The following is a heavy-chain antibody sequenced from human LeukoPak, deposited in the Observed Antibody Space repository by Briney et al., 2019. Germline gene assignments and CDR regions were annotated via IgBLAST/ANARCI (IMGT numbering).Heavy chain of an antibody. Sequence: PGGSLRLSCAASGFTFSGYAMNWVRQAPGKGLEWVSSISSSSSYIYYADSVKGRFTISRDNAKNSLYLQMNSLRAEDTAVYYCARSPSFLSAGTRGGFDYWGQGTLVTVSS. J-gene: IGHJ4*02. CDR3: ARSPSFLSAGTRGGFDY. CDR2: ISSSSSYI. CDR1: GFTFSGYA. V-gene: IGHV3-21*01. D-gene: IGHD6-19*01.